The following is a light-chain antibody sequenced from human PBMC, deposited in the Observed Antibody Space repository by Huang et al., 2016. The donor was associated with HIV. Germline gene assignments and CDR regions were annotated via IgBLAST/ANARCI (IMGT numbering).Light chain of an antibody. Sequence: DIQMTQSPPTLSASVRDRLTITCRASQSISTSLAWYQQKQGKAPKLLIYTASSLESGVPSRFSGSGSGTEFTLTISSLQPDDFAAYYCQQYDTYPLTFGGGTKVEIK. J-gene: IGKJ4*01. V-gene: IGKV1-5*03. CDR3: QQYDTYPLT. CDR1: QSISTS. CDR2: TAS.